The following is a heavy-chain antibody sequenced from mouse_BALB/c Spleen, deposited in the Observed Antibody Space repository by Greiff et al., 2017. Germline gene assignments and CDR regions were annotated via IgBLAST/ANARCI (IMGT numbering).Heavy chain of an antibody. J-gene: IGHJ3*01. CDR1: GYTFTDYE. Sequence: QVQLQQPGAELVRPGASVTLSCKASGYTFTDYEMHWVKQTPVHGLEWIGAIDPETGGTAYNQKFKGKATLTADKSSSTAYMELRSLTSEDSAVYYCTTGFAYWGQGTLVTVSA. CDR2: IDPETGGT. V-gene: IGHV1-15*01. CDR3: TTGFAY.